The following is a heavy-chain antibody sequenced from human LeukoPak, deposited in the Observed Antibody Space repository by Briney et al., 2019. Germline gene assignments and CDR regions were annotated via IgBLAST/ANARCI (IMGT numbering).Heavy chain of an antibody. Sequence: PSETLSLTCTVSVGSISSYYWSWIRQPPGKGLEWIGYIYYSGSTNYNPSLKSRVTISVDTSKNQFSLKLSSVTAADTAVYYCARGGGYSYGYEGGFDYWGQGTLVTVSS. V-gene: IGHV4-59*01. CDR1: VGSISSYY. CDR3: ARGGGYSYGYEGGFDY. D-gene: IGHD5-18*01. J-gene: IGHJ4*02. CDR2: IYYSGST.